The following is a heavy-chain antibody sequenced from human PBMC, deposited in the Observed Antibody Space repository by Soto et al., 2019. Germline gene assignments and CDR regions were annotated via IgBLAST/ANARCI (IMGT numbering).Heavy chain of an antibody. V-gene: IGHV5-51*01. D-gene: IGHD2-2*01. CDR1: GYTFTSNW. CDR2: IYPGDSDS. CDR3: ARGVYQPLVSDYFDY. Sequence: GESLNISCKGSGYTFTSNWIAWVRQMPGKGLEWMGIIYPGDSDSRYSPSFQGQVTISADKSISTAYLQWSSLKASDTAMYYCARGVYQPLVSDYFDYRGQGTLVTVSS. J-gene: IGHJ4*02.